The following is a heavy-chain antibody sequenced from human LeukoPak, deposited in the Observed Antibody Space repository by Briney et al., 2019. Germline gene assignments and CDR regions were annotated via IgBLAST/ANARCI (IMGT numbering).Heavy chain of an antibody. CDR1: GFPFSSYW. Sequence: GGSLRLSCAASGFPFSSYWMTWVRQAPGKGLEWVSVIYSGGSTYYADSIKGRFTISRDSSKNTVYLQMNSLRVEDTAVYYCARDLRGDYWGQGTLVTVSS. CDR2: IYSGGST. D-gene: IGHD3-10*01. V-gene: IGHV3-66*01. CDR3: ARDLRGDY. J-gene: IGHJ4*02.